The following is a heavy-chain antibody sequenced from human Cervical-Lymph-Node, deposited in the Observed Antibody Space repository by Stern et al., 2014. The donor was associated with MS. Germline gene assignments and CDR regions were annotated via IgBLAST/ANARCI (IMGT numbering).Heavy chain of an antibody. D-gene: IGHD6-13*01. CDR1: XGXXXXXX. V-gene: IGHV1-69*01. CDR3: ALSSETSDRWYSLGYDL. Sequence: QVQLVQSGAEXTXXXSSVKVSCKXXXGXXXXXXXXXXXXXPGQXXXXXXXXXXVFGTPTYAQEFRGRVTITADVSTSTVYMELSSLRSDDTAVYYCALSSETSDRWYSLGYDLWGQGTLVTVSS. CDR2: XXXVFGTP. J-gene: IGHJ5*02.